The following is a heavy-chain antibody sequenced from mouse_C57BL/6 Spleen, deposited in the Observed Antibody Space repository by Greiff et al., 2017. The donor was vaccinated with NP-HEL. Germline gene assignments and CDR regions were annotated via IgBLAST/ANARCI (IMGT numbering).Heavy chain of an antibody. CDR1: GYSITSGYY. V-gene: IGHV3-6*01. CDR2: ISYDGSN. D-gene: IGHD2-1*01. Sequence: EVKLQESGPGLVKPSQSLSLTCSVTGYSITSGYYWNWIRQFPGNKLEWMGYISYDGSNNYNPSLKNRISITRDTSKNQFFLKLNSVTTEDTATYYWARESFYYYGNYGAYWGQGTLVTVSA. J-gene: IGHJ3*01. CDR3: ARESFYYYGNYGAY.